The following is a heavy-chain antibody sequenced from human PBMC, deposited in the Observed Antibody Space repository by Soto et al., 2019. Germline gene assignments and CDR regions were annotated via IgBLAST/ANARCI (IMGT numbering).Heavy chain of an antibody. J-gene: IGHJ4*02. CDR2: IKSKTDGRTT. CDR1: GFTFSNAW. D-gene: IGHD3-3*01. V-gene: IGHV3-15*07. Sequence: GGSLRLSCAASGFTFSNAWMNWVRQAPGKGLEWVGRIKSKTDGRTTDYAAPVKGKFTISRDDSKNKRYLQMNSLKTEDTAVYYCTTDSPYPPITIFGVVWDYFDYWGQGTLVTVSS. CDR3: TTDSPYPPITIFGVVWDYFDY.